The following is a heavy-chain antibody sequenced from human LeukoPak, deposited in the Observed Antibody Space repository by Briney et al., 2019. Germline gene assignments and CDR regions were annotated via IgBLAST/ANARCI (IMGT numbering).Heavy chain of an antibody. D-gene: IGHD2-2*01. J-gene: IGHJ6*02. V-gene: IGHV5-51*01. CDR1: GYSFTSYW. CDR2: IYPGDSET. CDR3: ARHSYCSSITCYYYYGMDV. Sequence: GDSLKISCEGSGYSFTSYWIGWVRQMPGKGLEWMGIIYPGDSETRYSPSFQGQVTISVDKSISTAYLQWSSLKASDTAMYYCARHSYCSSITCYYYYGMDVWGQGTTDTVSS.